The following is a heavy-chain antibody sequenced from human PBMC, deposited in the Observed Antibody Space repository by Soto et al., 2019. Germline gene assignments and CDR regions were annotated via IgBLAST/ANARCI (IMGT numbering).Heavy chain of an antibody. D-gene: IGHD3-10*01. J-gene: IGHJ6*02. CDR3: ARDGKYSYGPYPHEALDV. V-gene: IGHV1-2*02. CDR2: INPDSGAT. CDR1: GYTFSDYY. Sequence: QMQLAQSGAEVKKPGASVKVSCKTSGYTFSDYYIHWVRQAPGQGLEWLGWINPDSGATNPAPKFQGRVTMTRVTSISTAYMELRGLTSDDTAVYYCARDGKYSYGPYPHEALDVWGQGTTVTVSS.